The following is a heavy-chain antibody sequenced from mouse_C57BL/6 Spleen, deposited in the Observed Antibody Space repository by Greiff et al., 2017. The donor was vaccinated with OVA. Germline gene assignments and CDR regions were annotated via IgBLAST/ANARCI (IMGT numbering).Heavy chain of an antibody. V-gene: IGHV1-64*01. CDR3: AIVSSASFAF. J-gene: IGHJ3*01. D-gene: IGHD3-2*02. CDR2: IHPNSGST. CDR1: GYTFTSYW. Sequence: QVQLQQSGAELVKPGASVKLSCKASGYTFTSYWMHWVKQRPGQGLEWIGMIHPNSGSTNYNEKFKSKATLTVDKSSSTAYMQLSSLTSEDSAVYYCAIVSSASFAFWGPGTLVTVSA.